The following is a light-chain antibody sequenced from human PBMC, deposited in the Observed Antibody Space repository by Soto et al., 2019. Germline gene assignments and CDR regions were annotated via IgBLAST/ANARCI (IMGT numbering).Light chain of an antibody. CDR2: DAS. Sequence: EIVLTQSPATLSLSPGERATLSCRASQRVSSYLAWYQQKPGQSPRLLIYDASNSATGIPARFSGSGSGTDFTLTISRLQPEDFAVYYCQQRSNWPLTFGPGTRLEIK. J-gene: IGKJ5*01. V-gene: IGKV3-11*01. CDR1: QRVSSY. CDR3: QQRSNWPLT.